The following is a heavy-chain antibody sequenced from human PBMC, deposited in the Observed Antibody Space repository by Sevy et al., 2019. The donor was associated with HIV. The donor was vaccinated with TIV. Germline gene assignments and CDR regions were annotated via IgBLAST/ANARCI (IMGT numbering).Heavy chain of an antibody. V-gene: IGHV3-21*01. CDR2: ISSSSSYI. D-gene: IGHD5-18*01. J-gene: IGHJ4*02. CDR1: GFTFSSYS. Sequence: GGSLRLSCAASGFTFSSYSMNWVRQAPGKGLEWVSSISSSSSYIYYADSVKGRSTISRDNAKNSLYLQMNSLRVEDTAGYYCASGGYGYGWGQGTLVTVSS. CDR3: ASGGYGYG.